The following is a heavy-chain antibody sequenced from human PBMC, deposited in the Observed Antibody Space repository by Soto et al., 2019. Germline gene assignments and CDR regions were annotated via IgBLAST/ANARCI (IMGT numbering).Heavy chain of an antibody. CDR1: GFTFSNYG. D-gene: IGHD1-1*01. J-gene: IGHJ5*02. V-gene: IGHV3-30*18. CDR3: AKDNDLNP. Sequence: QPGGSLRLSCAASGFTFSNYGMHWVRQAPGKGLEWVAVISYDGGNQNYADSVKGRFIISRDNSKNTLYLQMNSLRPEDTAMYYCAKDNDLNPWGQGTLVTVSS. CDR2: ISYDGGNQ.